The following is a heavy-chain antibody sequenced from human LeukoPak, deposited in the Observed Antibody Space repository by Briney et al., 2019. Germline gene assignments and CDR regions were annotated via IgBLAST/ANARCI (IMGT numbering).Heavy chain of an antibody. V-gene: IGHV3-33*01. CDR3: ARDEGRGSLDY. CDR1: GFTFSSYG. CDR2: IWYDGSNK. Sequence: GGSLRLSCAASGFTFSSYGMHWVRQAPGKGLEWVAVIWYDGSNKYYADSVKGRFTISRDNSKNTLYLQMNSLRAEDTAVYYCARDEGRGSLDYWGQGTLVTVSS. D-gene: IGHD3-16*01. J-gene: IGHJ4*02.